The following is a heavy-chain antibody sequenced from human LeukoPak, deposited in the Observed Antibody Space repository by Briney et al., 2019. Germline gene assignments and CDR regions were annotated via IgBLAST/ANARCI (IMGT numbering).Heavy chain of an antibody. Sequence: PGGSLRLSCAASGFTFSSYAMSWVRQAPGKGLEWVSAISGSGGSTYYADSVEGRFTISRDNSKNTLYLQMNSLRAEDTAVYYCAKARRAWSGSDFDYWGQGTLVTVSS. J-gene: IGHJ4*02. CDR3: AKARRAWSGSDFDY. CDR2: ISGSGGST. CDR1: GFTFSSYA. V-gene: IGHV3-23*01. D-gene: IGHD3-3*01.